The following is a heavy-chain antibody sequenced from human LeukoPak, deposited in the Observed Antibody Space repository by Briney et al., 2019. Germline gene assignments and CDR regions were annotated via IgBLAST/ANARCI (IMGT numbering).Heavy chain of an antibody. V-gene: IGHV4-39*01. Sequence: PSETLSLTCTVSGGSISSSSYYWGWIRQPPGKGLKWIGSIYYSGSTYYNPSLKNRVTISVDTPKNQFSLKLSSVTAADTAVYYCARGGGYYGSGSPTPLDYWGQGTLVTVSS. CDR2: IYYSGST. CDR1: GGSISSSSYY. D-gene: IGHD3-10*01. J-gene: IGHJ4*02. CDR3: ARGGGYYGSGSPTPLDY.